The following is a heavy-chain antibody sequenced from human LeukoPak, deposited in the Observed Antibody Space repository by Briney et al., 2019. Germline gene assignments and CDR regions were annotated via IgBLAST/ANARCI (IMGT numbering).Heavy chain of an antibody. D-gene: IGHD1-26*01. CDR1: GYSFTSYW. Sequence: RGESLKISCKGSGYSFTSYWIGWVRQLPGKGLEWMGIIYPGDSDTRYSPSFQGQVTISADKSISTAYLQWSSLKASDTAMYYCARRIVGATYYFDYWGQGTLVTVSS. V-gene: IGHV5-51*01. CDR3: ARRIVGATYYFDY. J-gene: IGHJ4*02. CDR2: IYPGDSDT.